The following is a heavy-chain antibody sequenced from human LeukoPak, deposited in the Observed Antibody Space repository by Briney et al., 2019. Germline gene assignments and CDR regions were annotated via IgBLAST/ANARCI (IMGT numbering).Heavy chain of an antibody. J-gene: IGHJ6*03. D-gene: IGHD5-12*01. CDR2: IHYSGST. V-gene: IGHV4-39*01. CDR3: ARGRGDLGLMGYDYGSYYYYYYMDV. Sequence: PSETLSLTCTVSGGSISSSSYYWGWIRQPPGKGLEWIGTIHYSGSTYYNPSLKSRVTISVDTSKNQFSLKLSSVTAADTAVYYCARGRGDLGLMGYDYGSYYYYYYMDVWGKGTTVTVSS. CDR1: GGSISSSSYY.